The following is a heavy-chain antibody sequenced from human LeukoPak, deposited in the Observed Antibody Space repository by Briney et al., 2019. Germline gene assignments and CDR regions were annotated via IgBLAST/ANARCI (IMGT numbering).Heavy chain of an antibody. CDR2: IIPIFGTA. V-gene: IGHV1-69*13. CDR1: GGTFSSYA. Sequence: ASVKVSCKASGGTFSSYAISWVRQAPGQGLEWMGGIIPIFGTANYAQKFQGRVSITADESTSTTYMELSSLRSEGTAVYYCARDQGQRLLWFGESTYYFDYWGQGTLVTVSS. D-gene: IGHD3-10*01. J-gene: IGHJ4*02. CDR3: ARDQGQRLLWFGESTYYFDY.